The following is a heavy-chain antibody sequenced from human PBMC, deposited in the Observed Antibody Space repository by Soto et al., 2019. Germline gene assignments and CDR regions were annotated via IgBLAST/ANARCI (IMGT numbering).Heavy chain of an antibody. CDR3: VRDHRWAFDI. V-gene: IGHV3-48*03. CDR2: ISVGGGSI. Sequence: EVQLVESGGGLVQPGGSLRVSCIDSGFTFRDYAFNWVRQAPGRGLEWGSYISVGGGSIFYADSVKGRFTISRDDARNSVYLQMNTLRHDDTAVYHCVRDHRWAFDIWGQGTVVTVSS. CDR1: GFTFRDYA. D-gene: IGHD2-15*01. J-gene: IGHJ3*02.